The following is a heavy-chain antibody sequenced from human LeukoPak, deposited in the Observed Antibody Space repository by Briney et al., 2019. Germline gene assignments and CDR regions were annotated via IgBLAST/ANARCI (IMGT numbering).Heavy chain of an antibody. CDR2: IYYSGST. D-gene: IGHD2/OR15-2a*01. CDR1: GGSISSYY. CDR3: ARESYLGQGVY. Sequence: SETLSLTCTVSGGSISSYYWSWIRQPPGKGLEWIGYIYYSGSTNYNPSLKSRVTISVDTSKNQFSLKLSSVTAADTAVYYCARESYLGQGVYWGQGTLVTVSS. V-gene: IGHV4-59*01. J-gene: IGHJ4*02.